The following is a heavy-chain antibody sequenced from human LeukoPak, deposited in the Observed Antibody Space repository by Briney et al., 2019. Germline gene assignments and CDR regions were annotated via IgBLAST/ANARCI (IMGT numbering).Heavy chain of an antibody. D-gene: IGHD1-26*01. CDR3: ARGAPYRDSDDY. CDR1: GFTFSNAW. J-gene: IGHJ4*02. CDR2: INQDGSVK. Sequence: GGSLRLSCVVSGFTFSNAWMSWVRQAPGKGLEWVANINQDGSVKNHVDSVKGRFTISRDNAKNSLYLQMNSLRPEDTAVYYCARGAPYRDSDDYWGQGTLVTVSS. V-gene: IGHV3-7*05.